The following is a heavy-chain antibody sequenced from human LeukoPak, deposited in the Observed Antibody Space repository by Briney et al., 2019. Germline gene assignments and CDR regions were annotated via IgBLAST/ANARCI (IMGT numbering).Heavy chain of an antibody. J-gene: IGHJ3*02. CDR1: GFTLSSYW. CDR3: ARDWVAGVPFDAFDI. D-gene: IGHD3-10*01. V-gene: IGHV3-7*03. CDR2: VKEDGREK. Sequence: GGSLRLSCAASGFTLSSYWMSWVRQAPGKGRKRVANVKEDGREKYYVDSVKGRFTIARDNAKNSLYLHMNSLTAEDTAMYYCARDWVAGVPFDAFDIWGQGTMVSVSS.